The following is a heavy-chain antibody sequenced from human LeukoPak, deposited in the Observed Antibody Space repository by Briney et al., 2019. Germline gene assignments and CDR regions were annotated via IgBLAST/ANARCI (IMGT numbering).Heavy chain of an antibody. CDR2: INPNSGDT. CDR3: ARPNGDYYNWFDP. CDR1: GYTFTGYS. D-gene: IGHD2-21*02. Sequence: GASVMVSCKPSGYTFTGYSIHWVRQAPGQGLEWMGCINPNSGDTNYPQKFQDRVTLSRDTSISAAYMELTDLRSDDTAMYYCARPNGDYYNWFDPWGQGTLVTVSS. J-gene: IGHJ5*02. V-gene: IGHV1-2*02.